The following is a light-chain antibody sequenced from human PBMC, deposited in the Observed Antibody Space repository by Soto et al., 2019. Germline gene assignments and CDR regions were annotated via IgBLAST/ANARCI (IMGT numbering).Light chain of an antibody. CDR1: QDISNY. J-gene: IGKJ1*01. CDR2: DAS. Sequence: DIQSPQSPSTLSASVGSRFPTTGQASQDISNYLNWYQKNQGKDPKILIYDASNLETGVPSRFSGSGSGTDFNLTISSLKPEESATYYCLKDFSYTRTGGQGTKVDIK. CDR3: LKDFSYTRT. V-gene: IGKV1-33*01.